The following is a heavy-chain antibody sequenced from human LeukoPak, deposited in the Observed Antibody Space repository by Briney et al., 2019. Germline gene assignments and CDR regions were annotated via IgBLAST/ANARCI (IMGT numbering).Heavy chain of an antibody. V-gene: IGHV3-48*03. J-gene: IGHJ6*03. CDR3: ARAYGGVRYYYYMDV. D-gene: IGHD3-16*01. CDR2: ISSSGSTI. CDR1: GFTFSSYE. Sequence: GGSLRLSCAASGFTFSSYEMNWVRQAPGKGLEWVSYISSSGSTIYYADSVKGRFTISRDNAKNSLYLQMNSLRAEDTAVYYCARAYGGVRYYYYMDVWGKGTTVTVSS.